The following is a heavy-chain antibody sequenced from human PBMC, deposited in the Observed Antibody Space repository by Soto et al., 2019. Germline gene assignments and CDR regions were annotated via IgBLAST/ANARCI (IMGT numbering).Heavy chain of an antibody. CDR1: GFTFSSYS. Sequence: GGSLRLSCAASGFTFSSYSMNWVRQAPGKGLEWVSSISSRSTYIYYADSVKGRFTISRDNAKNSLYLQMNSLRAEDTAVYYCASFMVRGVNYCMDVWGQGPTFTVS. D-gene: IGHD3-10*01. J-gene: IGHJ6*02. V-gene: IGHV3-21*01. CDR2: ISSRSTYI. CDR3: ASFMVRGVNYCMDV.